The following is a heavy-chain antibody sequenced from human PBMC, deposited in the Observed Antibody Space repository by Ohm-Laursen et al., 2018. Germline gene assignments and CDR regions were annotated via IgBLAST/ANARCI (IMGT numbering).Heavy chain of an antibody. Sequence: KVSCNGSGVNFNTSPINWVRQAPGQGLEWMGAIIPVFHIATYAQKFQGRVTITADKSTNTSYMELSRLTFEDTAVYYCATDIPLTGAEGDYWGQGTLVSVSS. CDR1: GVNFNTSP. J-gene: IGHJ4*02. D-gene: IGHD7-27*01. CDR3: ATDIPLTGAEGDY. CDR2: IIPVFHIA. V-gene: IGHV1-69*17.